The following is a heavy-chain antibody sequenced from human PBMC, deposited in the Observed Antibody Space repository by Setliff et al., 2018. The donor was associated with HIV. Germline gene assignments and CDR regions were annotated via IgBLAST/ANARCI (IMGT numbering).Heavy chain of an antibody. Sequence: GGSLRLSCTTSGFTFGDYGMSWVRQAPGKGLEWVASISSSGSYIHYADSLKGRFTISRDNAKNSQYLLMSDLRAEDTAVYYCAAVFTGEPGRSLDYWGQGTPVTVSS. CDR3: AAVFTGEPGRSLDY. CDR1: GFTFGDYG. J-gene: IGHJ4*02. CDR2: ISSSGSYI. V-gene: IGHV3-21*01. D-gene: IGHD1-26*01.